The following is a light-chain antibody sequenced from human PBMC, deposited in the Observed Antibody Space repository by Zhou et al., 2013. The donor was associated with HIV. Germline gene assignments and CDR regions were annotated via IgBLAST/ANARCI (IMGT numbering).Light chain of an antibody. V-gene: IGKV3D-15*01. J-gene: IGKJ2*01. Sequence: EIVLTQSPGTLSLSPGERATLSCRASQSIDSGHLAWYQQRPGQTPRLLIYDASNRATGIPARFSGSGSGTEFTLTISSLQSEDFAVYYCQQYDNWPSFGQGTKLQIK. CDR3: QQYDNWPS. CDR2: DAS. CDR1: QSIDSGH.